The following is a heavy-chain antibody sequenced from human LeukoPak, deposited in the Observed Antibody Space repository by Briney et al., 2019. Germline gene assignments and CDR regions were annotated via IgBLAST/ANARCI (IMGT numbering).Heavy chain of an antibody. J-gene: IGHJ4*02. D-gene: IGHD4-17*01. CDR2: INHSGST. V-gene: IGHV4-34*01. CDR1: GGSFSGYY. Sequence: SETLSLTCAVYGGSFSGYYWSWIRQPPGKGLEWIGEINHSGSTNYNPSLKSRVTISVDTSKNQFSLKLSSVTAADTAVYYCASGGVRLRAFSKWGQGTPVTVSS. CDR3: ASGGVRLRAFSK.